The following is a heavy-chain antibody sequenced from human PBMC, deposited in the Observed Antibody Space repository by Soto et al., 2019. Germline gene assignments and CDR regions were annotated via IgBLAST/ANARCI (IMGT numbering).Heavy chain of an antibody. J-gene: IGHJ5*02. Sequence: VGSLRLSCAASGFTFRSFTMNWVRQAPGKGLEWVSTISSNSAYIYYTDALRGRFTISRDNAKNSLHLQMNSLRAEDTAVYYCTRDASRDSSARGWFDPWGPGTLVTVSS. CDR3: TRDASRDSSARGWFDP. D-gene: IGHD6-13*01. CDR1: GFTFRSFT. CDR2: ISSNSAYI. V-gene: IGHV3-21*01.